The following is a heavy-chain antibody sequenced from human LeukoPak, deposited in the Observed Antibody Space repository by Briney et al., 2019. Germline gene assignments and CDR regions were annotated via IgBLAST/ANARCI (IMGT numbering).Heavy chain of an antibody. J-gene: IGHJ4*02. V-gene: IGHV4-59*01. CDR1: GRSISGYC. CDR3: ARGDGSGSYRRNFDS. Sequence: SETLSLTCTVAGRSISGYCWSWIQQSPGKGLECLGYIHYSGSPNYNPSLKSRVIISVETSKNQFSLNLSSVTAADTAVYYCARGDGSGSYRRNFDSWGQGTLVTVSS. D-gene: IGHD3-10*01. CDR2: IHYSGSP.